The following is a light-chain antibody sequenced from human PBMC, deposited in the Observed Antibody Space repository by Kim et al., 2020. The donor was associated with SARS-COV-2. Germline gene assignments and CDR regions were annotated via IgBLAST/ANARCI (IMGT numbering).Light chain of an antibody. J-gene: IGKJ3*01. Sequence: IQLTQSPSSLSTSVGDRVTITCRASQGIGSNLAWYQQKPGKSPKLLIYAASTLQTGVPSRFSGSGSGTDFTLTISSLQPEDFATYYCQQLDNYPFTFGPGTKVDIK. CDR3: QQLDNYPFT. CDR1: QGIGSN. V-gene: IGKV1-9*01. CDR2: AAS.